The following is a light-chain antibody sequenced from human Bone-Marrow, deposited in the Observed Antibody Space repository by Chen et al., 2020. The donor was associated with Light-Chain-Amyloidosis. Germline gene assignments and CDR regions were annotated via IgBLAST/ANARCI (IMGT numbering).Light chain of an antibody. V-gene: IGLV3-21*02. CDR1: NIGSTS. CDR2: DDS. CDR3: QVWDRGSDRPV. Sequence: SYVLSQPSSVSVAPGQTAPIACGGNNIGSTSVHCYQQPPGQAPLLVVYDDSDRPSGIPERLSGSNSGNTATLTISRVEAGDEADYYCQVWDRGSDRPVFGGGTKLTVL. J-gene: IGLJ3*02.